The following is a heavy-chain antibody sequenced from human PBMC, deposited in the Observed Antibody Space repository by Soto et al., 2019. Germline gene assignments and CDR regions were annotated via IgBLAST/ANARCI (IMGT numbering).Heavy chain of an antibody. D-gene: IGHD6-6*01. CDR2: TYPGDSDT. CDR3: ARTRSFTLGFYYDGMDV. CDR1: GYSFASYC. J-gene: IGHJ6*02. Sequence: PGESLKISCQGSGYSFASYCIGLVLQMPGKDLEWMGITYPGDSDTRYSPSFQGQVTISADKSLRTAYLQWTSLKASDTALYYCARTRSFTLGFYYDGMDVWGQGTTVTVSS. V-gene: IGHV5-51*01.